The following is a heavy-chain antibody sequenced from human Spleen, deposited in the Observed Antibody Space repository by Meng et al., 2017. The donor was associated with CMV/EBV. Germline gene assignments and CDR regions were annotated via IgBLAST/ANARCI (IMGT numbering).Heavy chain of an antibody. V-gene: IGHV3-33*06. CDR2: IWYDGSNK. CDR1: GFPFSSYG. Sequence: SGFPFSSYGMHWVRQAPGKGLEWVAVIWYDGSNKYYADSVKGRFTISRDNSKNTLYLQMNSLRAEDTAVYYCAKDGIVGATNYYFDYWGQGTLVTVSS. D-gene: IGHD1-26*01. CDR3: AKDGIVGATNYYFDY. J-gene: IGHJ4*02.